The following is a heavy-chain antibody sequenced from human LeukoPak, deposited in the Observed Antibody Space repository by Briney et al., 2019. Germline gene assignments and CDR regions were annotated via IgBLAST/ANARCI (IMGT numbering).Heavy chain of an antibody. CDR3: AREYSSSSGRAFDY. J-gene: IGHJ4*02. Sequence: GGSLRLSCAASGFTFSNYWMHWGRQGPGEGLVWVSRISPDGSTTTYADSVKGRFIISRDSAQNTVYLQMSSLRLEDTAVYYCAREYSSSSGRAFDYWGQGTLVTASS. CDR1: GFTFSNYW. D-gene: IGHD6-6*01. CDR2: ISPDGSTT. V-gene: IGHV3-74*01.